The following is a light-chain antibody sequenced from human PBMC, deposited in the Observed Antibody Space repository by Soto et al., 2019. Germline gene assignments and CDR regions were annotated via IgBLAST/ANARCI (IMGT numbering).Light chain of an antibody. J-gene: IGLJ2*01. V-gene: IGLV6-57*04. CDR2: EDN. CDR1: SGSIASNY. CDR3: QSYDSSNVV. Sequence: FMLTQPHSVSESPGKTVTISCTRSSGSIASNYVQWYQQRPGSAPTTVIYEDNQRPSGVPDRFSGTIDSSSNSASLTISGRKTEDEADYYCQSYDSSNVVFGGGTTLAV.